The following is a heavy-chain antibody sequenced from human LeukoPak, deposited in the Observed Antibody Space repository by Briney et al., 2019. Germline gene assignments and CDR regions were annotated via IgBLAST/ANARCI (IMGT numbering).Heavy chain of an antibody. CDR1: GGSISSGGYY. J-gene: IGHJ6*02. D-gene: IGHD1-26*01. CDR2: IYYSGST. CDR3: ASGGRYYHYGMAV. V-gene: IGHV4-31*03. Sequence: ASETLSLTCTVSGGSISSGGYYWSWIRQHPGKGMEWIGYIYYSGSTYYNPSLKSRVTISVDTSKNQFSLKLSSVTAADTAVYYCASGGRYYHYGMAVWGQGTTVTVSS.